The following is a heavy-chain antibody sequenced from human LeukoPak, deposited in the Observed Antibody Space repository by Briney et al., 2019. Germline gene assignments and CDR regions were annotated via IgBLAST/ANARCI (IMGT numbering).Heavy chain of an antibody. Sequence: SETLSLTCTVSGGSISSYYWSWIRQPAGKGLEWIGRIYTSGSTNYNPSLKSRVTMSVDTSKNQFSLKLSSVTAADTAVYYCAGAVVSGWYDYIDYWGQGTLVTVSS. CDR1: GGSISSYY. V-gene: IGHV4-4*07. D-gene: IGHD6-19*01. CDR2: IYTSGST. J-gene: IGHJ4*02. CDR3: AGAVVSGWYDYIDY.